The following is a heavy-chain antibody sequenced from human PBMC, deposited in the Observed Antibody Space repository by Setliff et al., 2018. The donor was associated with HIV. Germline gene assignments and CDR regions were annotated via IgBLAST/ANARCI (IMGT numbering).Heavy chain of an antibody. CDR3: ARQITMVRGVYQPYYYYYMDV. J-gene: IGHJ6*03. CDR1: GGSISSNNYF. D-gene: IGHD3-10*01. V-gene: IGHV4-39*01. Sequence: SETLSLTCTVSGGSISSNNYFWGWIRQPPEKGLEWIGSIYYSGSTYYNPSRKTRVTISVDGSKNQFSLKLSSVTAADTAVYYCARQITMVRGVYQPYYYYYMDVWGKGTTVTVSS. CDR2: IYYSGST.